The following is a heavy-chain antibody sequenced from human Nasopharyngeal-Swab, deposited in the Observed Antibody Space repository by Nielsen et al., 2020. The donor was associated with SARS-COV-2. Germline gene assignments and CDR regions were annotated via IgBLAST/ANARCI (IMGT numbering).Heavy chain of an antibody. J-gene: IGHJ6*03. Sequence: WIPQPPGKGLEWIGYIYYSGSTNYNPSLKSRVTISVDTSKNQFSLKLSSVTAADTAVYYCARDLGGYDILTGYYRYYYYMDVWGKGTTVTVSS. CDR2: IYYSGST. CDR3: ARDLGGYDILTGYYRYYYYMDV. D-gene: IGHD3-9*01. V-gene: IGHV4-59*01.